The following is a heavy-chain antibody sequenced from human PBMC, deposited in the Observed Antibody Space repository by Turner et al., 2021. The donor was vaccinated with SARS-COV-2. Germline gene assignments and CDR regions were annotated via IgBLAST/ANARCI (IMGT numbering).Heavy chain of an antibody. CDR3: ARGYFESSGYHNWFDP. J-gene: IGHJ5*02. D-gene: IGHD3-22*01. V-gene: IGHV3-13*04. CDR2: IGTAGDT. Sequence: EVQLVESGGGLVQPGGSLRLSCAASGFTFSSYDMHWVRQATGKGLQLVSAIGTAGDTFYPGSVKGRFPISRENAKNFLYLQMNSLRAWDTAVYYCARGYFESSGYHNWFDPWGQGTLVTVSS. CDR1: GFTFSSYD.